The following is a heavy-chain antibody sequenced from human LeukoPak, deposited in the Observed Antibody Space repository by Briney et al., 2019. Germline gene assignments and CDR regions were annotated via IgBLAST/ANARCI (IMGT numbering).Heavy chain of an antibody. CDR2: IYYSGST. D-gene: IGHD6-19*01. CDR3: ARLAGYSSGWYRYFDY. CDR1: GGSISSSSYY. V-gene: IGHV4-39*01. Sequence: SETLSLTCTVSGGSISSSSYYWGWIRQPPGKGLEWIGSIYYSGSTYYNPSLKSRVTISVDTSKNQFSLKLSSVTAADTAVYYCARLAGYSSGWYRYFDYWGQGTLVTVSS. J-gene: IGHJ4*02.